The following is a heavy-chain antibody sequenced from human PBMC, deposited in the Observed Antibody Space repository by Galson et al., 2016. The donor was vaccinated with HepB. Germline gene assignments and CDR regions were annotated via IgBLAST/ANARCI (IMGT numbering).Heavy chain of an antibody. CDR2: IGGDGAT. CDR3: TKRCMTNTCHNADDF. J-gene: IGHJ4*02. CDR1: GITFSSYA. Sequence: SLRLSCAASGITFSSYAMSWVRQAPGKGLEWVSTIGGDGATFYGDSVKGRFTIFRDDSKSTLYLRMDSLRVEDTATYHCTKRCMTNTCHNADDFWGQGTLVTVSS. D-gene: IGHD2-8*01. V-gene: IGHV3-23*01.